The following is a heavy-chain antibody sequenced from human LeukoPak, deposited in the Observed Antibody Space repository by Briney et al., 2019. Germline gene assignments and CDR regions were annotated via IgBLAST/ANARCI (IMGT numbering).Heavy chain of an antibody. D-gene: IGHD3-3*01. Sequence: SETQSLTCTVSGGSMSDYYWSWIRQPPGKGLEWIGYIYHSGSTYYNPSLKSRVTISVDRSKNQFSLKLSSVAAADTAVYYCARGSDFWSGYRLDYWGQGTLVTVSS. J-gene: IGHJ4*02. V-gene: IGHV4-59*12. CDR2: IYHSGST. CDR1: GGSMSDYY. CDR3: ARGSDFWSGYRLDY.